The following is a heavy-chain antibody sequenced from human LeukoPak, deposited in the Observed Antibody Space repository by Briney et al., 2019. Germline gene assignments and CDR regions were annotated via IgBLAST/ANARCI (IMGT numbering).Heavy chain of an antibody. Sequence: ASVKVSCKASGYTFTDFYMLWVRQAPGQGLEWMGWINPNTGGTDYAQKFQGRVTMTRDTSTSTAYMELSRLRSDDTAVYHCARGHGSYYYYMDVWGMGTTVTVSS. J-gene: IGHJ6*03. V-gene: IGHV1-2*02. CDR2: INPNTGGT. CDR3: ARGHGSYYYYMDV. D-gene: IGHD3-10*01. CDR1: GYTFTDFY.